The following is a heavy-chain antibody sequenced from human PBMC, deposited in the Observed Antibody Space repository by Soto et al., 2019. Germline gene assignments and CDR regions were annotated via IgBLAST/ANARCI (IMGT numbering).Heavy chain of an antibody. J-gene: IGHJ6*02. CDR3: ARTRCKHIDWSYYYYGMDV. CDR2: IYPGDSDT. Sequence: EVQLVQSGAEVKKPGESLKISCKGSGYSFTSYWIDWVRQMPGKGLEWMGIIYPGDSDTRYSPSFQGQVTISADESITTAYLQWCSLKASDTAMYYCARTRCKHIDWSYYYYGMDVWGQGTTVTVSS. D-gene: IGHD2-21*01. CDR1: GYSFTSYW. V-gene: IGHV5-51*01.